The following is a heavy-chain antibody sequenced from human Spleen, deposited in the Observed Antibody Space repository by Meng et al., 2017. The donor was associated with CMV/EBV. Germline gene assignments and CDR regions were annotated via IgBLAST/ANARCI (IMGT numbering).Heavy chain of an antibody. CDR2: ISGGSSAI. J-gene: IGHJ4*02. CDR3: ARDYDFWSGQTFHPRY. D-gene: IGHD3-3*01. V-gene: IGHV3-48*04. CDR1: GFTFSTYS. Sequence: GESLKISCAASGFTFSTYSMNWVRQAPGRGLEWVSYISGGSSAIYYADSVKGRFTISRDNAKNSLYLQMNSLRAEDTAVYYCARDYDFWSGQTFHPRYWGQGTLVTVSS.